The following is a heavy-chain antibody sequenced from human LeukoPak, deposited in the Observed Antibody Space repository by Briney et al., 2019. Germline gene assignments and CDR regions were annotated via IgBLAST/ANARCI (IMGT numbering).Heavy chain of an antibody. CDR3: ARDNQGFDY. J-gene: IGHJ4*02. V-gene: IGHV3-11*04. CDR2: ISSSGSFI. Sequence: NSGGSLRLSCAASGFTFSDYYMSWIRQAPGKGREWVSYISSSGSFIYYADSVKGRFTISGDNAKNSLYLQMNSLRAEDTAVYYCARDNQGFDYWGQGTLVTVSS. CDR1: GFTFSDYY. D-gene: IGHD1-14*01.